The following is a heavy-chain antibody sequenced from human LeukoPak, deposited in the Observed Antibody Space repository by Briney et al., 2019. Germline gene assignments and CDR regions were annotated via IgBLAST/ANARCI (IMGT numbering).Heavy chain of an antibody. CDR1: GGSISSYY. CDR3: ARTYSSSSSYSDF. Sequence: ETLSLTCTVSGGSISSYYWSWIRQSPGKGLEWIGYIYYSGSTHYNPSLKSRVTISVETSKNQFSLNLTSVTAADTAVYYCARTYSSSSSYSDFWGQGTLVPGSS. J-gene: IGHJ4*02. CDR2: IYYSGST. V-gene: IGHV4-59*01. D-gene: IGHD6-6*01.